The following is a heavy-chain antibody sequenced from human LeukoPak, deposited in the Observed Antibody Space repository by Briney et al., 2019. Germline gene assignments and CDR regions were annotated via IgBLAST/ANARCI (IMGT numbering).Heavy chain of an antibody. D-gene: IGHD2-8*01. J-gene: IGHJ4*02. CDR3: AKDRVGYCIDGLCFPVDY. CDR1: GFTFSSYG. V-gene: IGHV3-30*02. Sequence: GGSLRLSCAASGFTFSSYGMHWVRQAPGKGREGGAFIRYDGSNKYYADSVKGRFTISRANSKNKLYLQMNSLRAEDTAVYYWAKDRVGYCIDGLCFPVDYWGQGTLVTVSS. CDR2: IRYDGSNK.